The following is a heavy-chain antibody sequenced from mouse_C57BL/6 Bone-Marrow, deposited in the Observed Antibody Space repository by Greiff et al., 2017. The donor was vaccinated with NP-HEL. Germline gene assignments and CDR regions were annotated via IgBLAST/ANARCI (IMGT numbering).Heavy chain of an antibody. D-gene: IGHD1-1*01. V-gene: IGHV3-6*01. J-gene: IGHJ2*01. CDR3: AREDYYDSMYYFDY. Sequence: VQLKESGPGLVKPSQSLSLTCSVTGYSITSGYYWNWIRQFPGNNLEWMGYISYDGSNNYNPSLKNRISITRDTSKNQFFLKLNSVTTEDTATYYCAREDYYDSMYYFDYWGQGTTLTVSS. CDR1: GYSITSGYY. CDR2: ISYDGSN.